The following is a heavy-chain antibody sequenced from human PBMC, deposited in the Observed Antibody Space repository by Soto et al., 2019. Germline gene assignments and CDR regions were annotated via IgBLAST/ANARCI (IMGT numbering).Heavy chain of an antibody. CDR1: GGSISSNY. CDR2: VYNSGST. CDR3: ASQTIGYCSSTSCYLGYFDY. Sequence: PSETLSLTCTVSGGSISSNYWTWIRQPPGKGLEWIGYVYNSGSTNYNPSLKSRVTISEDTSKNQFSLKLSSVTAADTAVYYCASQTIGYCSSTSCYLGYFDYWGQGTLVTVSS. V-gene: IGHV4-59*08. D-gene: IGHD2-2*01. J-gene: IGHJ4*02.